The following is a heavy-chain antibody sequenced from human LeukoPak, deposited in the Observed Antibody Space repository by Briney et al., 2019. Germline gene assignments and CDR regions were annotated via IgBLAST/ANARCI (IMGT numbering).Heavy chain of an antibody. Sequence: PWGSLTLSCAASGFMFDEYAMHWVRQAPGPGLESVSLISGDDVSSFYADSVRGRFTISRDNNNHSLSLQMHSLATEDTAFYYCAREQFSHTSSFFDNCGQGSLVTVSS. CDR3: AREQFSHTSSFFDN. V-gene: IGHV3-43*02. D-gene: IGHD6-6*01. CDR1: GFMFDEYA. CDR2: ISGDDVSS. J-gene: IGHJ4*02.